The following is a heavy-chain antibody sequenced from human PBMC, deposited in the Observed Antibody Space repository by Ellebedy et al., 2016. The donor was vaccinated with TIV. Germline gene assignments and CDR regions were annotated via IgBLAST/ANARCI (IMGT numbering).Heavy chain of an antibody. V-gene: IGHV4-61*01. CDR2: IYHSGST. CDR3: ARTTVVESSFDY. Sequence: MPSETLSLTCTVSGASVSSGSYYWSWIRQPPGKGLEWIAYIYHSGSTNYNPSLKSRVTISVDTSKNQFSLNLSSVTAADTAVYYCARTTVVESSFDYWGQGTLVAVSS. D-gene: IGHD4-23*01. CDR1: GASVSSGSYY. J-gene: IGHJ4*02.